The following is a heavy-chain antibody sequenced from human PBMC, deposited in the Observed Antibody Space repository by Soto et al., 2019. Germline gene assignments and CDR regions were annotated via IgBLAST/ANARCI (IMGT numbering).Heavy chain of an antibody. J-gene: IGHJ6*02. CDR3: AKARITIGGLIDAQYCVEV. V-gene: IGHV3-33*06. D-gene: IGHD3-16*02. Sequence: QGQLVESGVGVVQPGKSLRLSCAASGFNFENYARYWVRQAPGKGLEWVAVIWFDGSKTHDRDSVKGRFTISRANSENTLFLQMTSLRVEATGVYYCAKARITIGGLIDAQYCVEVWGRGNMVTVSS. CDR1: GFNFENYA. CDR2: IWFDGSKT.